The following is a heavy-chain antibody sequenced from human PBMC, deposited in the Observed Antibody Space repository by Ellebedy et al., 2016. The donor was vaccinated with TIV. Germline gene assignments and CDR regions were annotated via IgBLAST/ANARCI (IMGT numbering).Heavy chain of an antibody. V-gene: IGHV4-39*07. CDR3: ARVGTELVTVDEYYYYMDV. CDR2: IYFIGST. J-gene: IGHJ6*03. CDR1: GDSMDSGRYS. Sequence: SETLSLTCTVSGDSMDSGRYSWGWIRQPPGKGLEWIGNIYFIGSTYYNPSLKGRVTISIDGPQNQFSLNLRSVTAADTAVYYCARVGTELVTVDEYYYYMDVWGKGTTVTVSS. D-gene: IGHD5-18*01.